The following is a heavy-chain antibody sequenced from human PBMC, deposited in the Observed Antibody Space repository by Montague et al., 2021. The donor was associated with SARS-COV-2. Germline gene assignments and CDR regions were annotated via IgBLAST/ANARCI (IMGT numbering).Heavy chain of an antibody. J-gene: IGHJ6*02. V-gene: IGHV4-34*01. CDR3: ARARSLRTLGLNYYDYGMDV. Sequence: SETLSLTCAVYGGSFSGYYWSWIRKPPGKGLEWIGEMNHSGSTNYNPSLKSRVTISVDTSKNQFSLTLSSVTAADTAVYYCARARSLRTLGLNYYDYGMDVWGQGTTVTVSS. D-gene: IGHD7-27*01. CDR1: GGSFSGYY. CDR2: MNHSGST.